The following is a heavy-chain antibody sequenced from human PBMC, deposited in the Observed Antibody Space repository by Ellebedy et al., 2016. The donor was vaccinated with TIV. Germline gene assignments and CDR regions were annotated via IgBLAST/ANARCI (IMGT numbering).Heavy chain of an antibody. CDR1: GFTFSRTA. Sequence: GGSLRLXXAASGFTFSRTAMSWVRQAPGKGLEWVSVISGSGVTTDYADSVKGRFTISRDNSKNTLILQTNSLRAEDTAEYYCARQREGYNFHYFDSWGQGTLVTVSS. CDR2: ISGSGVTT. CDR3: ARQREGYNFHYFDS. V-gene: IGHV3-23*01. D-gene: IGHD5-24*01. J-gene: IGHJ4*02.